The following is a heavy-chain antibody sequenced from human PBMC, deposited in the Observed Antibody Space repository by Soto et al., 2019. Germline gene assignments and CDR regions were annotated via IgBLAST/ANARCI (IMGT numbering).Heavy chain of an antibody. V-gene: IGHV1-69*12. CDR1: GGTFRSYV. CDR3: ASIGTLDSIDDY. CDR2: IIPMYGTT. Sequence: QVQLVQSGAEVKKPGSSVKVSCKASGGTFRSYVTSWVRQAPGQGLEWLGGIIPMYGTTYYAQTFQGRVTISANESTSTACMELSSLRSEDTAVYYCASIGTLDSIDDYWGQGTLVTVSS. J-gene: IGHJ4*02. D-gene: IGHD3-9*01.